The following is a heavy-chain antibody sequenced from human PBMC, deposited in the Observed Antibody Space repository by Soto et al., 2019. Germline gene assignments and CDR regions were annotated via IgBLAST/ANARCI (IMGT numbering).Heavy chain of an antibody. CDR1: GGSISSYN. J-gene: IGHJ3*02. CDR3: AREASYCGGDCYSDAFDI. Sequence: PSETLSLTCTVSGGSISSYNWNWVRQPPGQGLEWIGYIYYSGSTNYNPSLKSRVTISVDTSRNQFSLKLSSVTAADTAVYYCAREASYCGGDCYSDAFDIWGQGTMVTVSS. V-gene: IGHV4-59*01. CDR2: IYYSGST. D-gene: IGHD2-21*02.